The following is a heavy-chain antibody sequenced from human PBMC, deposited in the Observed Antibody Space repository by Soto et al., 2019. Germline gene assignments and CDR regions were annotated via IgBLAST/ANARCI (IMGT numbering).Heavy chain of an antibody. CDR1: GGSISSYY. D-gene: IGHD6-6*01. CDR2: IYYSGST. CDR3: ARTVEYSSSDWFDP. J-gene: IGHJ5*02. V-gene: IGHV4-59*01. Sequence: SETLSLTCTVSGGSISSYYWSWIRQPPGKGLEWIGYIYYSGSTNYNPSLKSRVTISVDTSKNQFSLKLSSVTAADTAVYYCARTVEYSSSDWFDPWGQGTLVTVSS.